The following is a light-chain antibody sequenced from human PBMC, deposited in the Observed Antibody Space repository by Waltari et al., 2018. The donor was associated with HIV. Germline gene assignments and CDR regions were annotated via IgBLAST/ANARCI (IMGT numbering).Light chain of an antibody. V-gene: IGLV3-27*01. J-gene: IGLJ3*02. Sequence: SYELTQPSSVSVSPGQTARITCSGEVLAKKYARWFQQKPCQAPVLGIYKESEWPSGIPERFSASSSGTTVTLTISGSQVEDEADYYCYSATDHNRWVFGGGTKLTVL. CDR1: VLAKKY. CDR3: YSATDHNRWV. CDR2: KES.